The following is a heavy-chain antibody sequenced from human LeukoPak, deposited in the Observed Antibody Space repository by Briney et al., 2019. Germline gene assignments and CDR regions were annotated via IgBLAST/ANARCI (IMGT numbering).Heavy chain of an antibody. D-gene: IGHD3-10*01. CDR3: ARELWFANAPGSWLDP. J-gene: IGHJ5*02. V-gene: IGHV4-59*12. CDR2: IFHSGST. CDR1: GGPLSTYY. Sequence: ASETLSLTCTVSGGPLSTYYWSWIRQPPGKGLEWIGYIFHSGSTFYNPSLKSRVTISVDNSKKQFSLRLSSVTAADTAVYYCARELWFANAPGSWLDPWGQGTLVTVSS.